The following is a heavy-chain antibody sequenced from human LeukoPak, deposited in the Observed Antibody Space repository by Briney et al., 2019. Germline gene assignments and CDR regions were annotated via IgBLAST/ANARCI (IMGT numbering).Heavy chain of an antibody. CDR3: ARAEEQQLEGFDP. D-gene: IGHD6-13*01. V-gene: IGHV4-31*03. CDR1: GGSISSGGYY. CDR2: IYYSGST. Sequence: SQTLSLTCTVSGGSISSGGYYWSWIRQHPGKGLEWIGYIYYSGSTYYNPSLKSRVTISVDTSKNQFSPKLSSVTAADTAVYYCARAEEQQLEGFDPWGQGTLVTVSS. J-gene: IGHJ5*02.